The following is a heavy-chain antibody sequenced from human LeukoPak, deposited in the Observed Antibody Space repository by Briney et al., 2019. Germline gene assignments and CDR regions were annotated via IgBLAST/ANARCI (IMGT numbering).Heavy chain of an antibody. V-gene: IGHV3-48*01. Sequence: PGGSLRLSCAGSGFTFSTYSQNWVRQAPGKGLEWISHISTTGTTMYYADSVKGRFTISRDNAQNSVYLQMTSLTAEDTAVYFCTRDIFGGTYQYYFDSWGQGTLVTVSS. CDR3: TRDIFGGTYQYYFDS. D-gene: IGHD3-3*02. CDR2: ISTTGTTM. CDR1: GFTFSTYS. J-gene: IGHJ4*02.